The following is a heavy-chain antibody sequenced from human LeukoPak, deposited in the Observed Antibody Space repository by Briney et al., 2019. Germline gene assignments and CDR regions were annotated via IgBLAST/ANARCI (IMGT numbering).Heavy chain of an antibody. Sequence: GGSLRLSCAASRFTFTSYGISWVRQAPGQGLEWMGWISAYNGNTNYAQKLQGRVTMTTDTSTSTAYMELRSLRSDDTAVYYCARSKAAYSSSVDYWGQGTLVTVSS. CDR1: RFTFTSYG. CDR2: ISAYNGNT. CDR3: ARSKAAYSSSVDY. V-gene: IGHV1-18*01. D-gene: IGHD6-13*01. J-gene: IGHJ4*02.